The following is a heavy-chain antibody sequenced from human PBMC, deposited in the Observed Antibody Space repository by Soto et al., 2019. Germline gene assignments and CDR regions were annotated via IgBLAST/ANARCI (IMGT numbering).Heavy chain of an antibody. CDR1: GFTFSDHY. CDR2: IRNKANTYTT. D-gene: IGHD1-26*01. CDR3: AWGVGGTAGKYYFDY. Sequence: EVQLVESGGGLVQPGGSLRLSCAASGFTFSDHYMDWVRQAPGKGLEWIGRIRNKANTYTTEDAASVQGRFTISRDDSNSSLYLQTNSLKTQVPAVYYCAWGVGGTAGKYYFDYWRQGTLVTVSS. J-gene: IGHJ4*02. V-gene: IGHV3-72*01.